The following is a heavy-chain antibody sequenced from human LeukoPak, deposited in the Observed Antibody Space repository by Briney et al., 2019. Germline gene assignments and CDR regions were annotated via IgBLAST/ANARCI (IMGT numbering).Heavy chain of an antibody. CDR2: ISSSSSYI. J-gene: IGHJ5*02. Sequence: PGGSLRLSCAASGFTFSSYSMNWVRQAPGKGLEWVSSISSSSSYIYYADSVKGRFTISRDNAKNSLYLQMNSLRAEDTAVHYCAREIIAAAGSRWFDPWGQGTLVTVSS. CDR3: AREIIAAAGSRWFDP. CDR1: GFTFSSYS. V-gene: IGHV3-21*01. D-gene: IGHD6-13*01.